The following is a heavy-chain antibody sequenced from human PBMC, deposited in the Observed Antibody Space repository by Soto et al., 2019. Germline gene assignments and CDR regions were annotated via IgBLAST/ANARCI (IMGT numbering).Heavy chain of an antibody. Sequence: QVQLVESGGGGVQPGGSLRLSCAASGFTFSCCGMHWVRQAPGKGLEWVAVISHDGSNGYYADSVTGRFTISRDNSQNTLYLQMNSLRVEDTAVYYCAKVGFSGTYSSDYWGQGTLVTVSS. CDR2: ISHDGSNG. V-gene: IGHV3-30*18. CDR1: GFTFSCCG. D-gene: IGHD1-26*01. J-gene: IGHJ4*02. CDR3: AKVGFSGTYSSDY.